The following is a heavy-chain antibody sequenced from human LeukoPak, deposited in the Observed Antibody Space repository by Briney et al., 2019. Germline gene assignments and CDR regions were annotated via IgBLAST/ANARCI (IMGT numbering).Heavy chain of an antibody. J-gene: IGHJ4*02. CDR3: AKDPTMIVVVIPDY. CDR1: GFTFSSYA. Sequence: GGSLRLSCAASGFTFSSYAMSWVRQAPGKGLEWVSAISGSGSSTYYADSVKGRFTISRDNSKNTLYLQMNSLRAEDTAVYYCAKDPTMIVVVIPDYWGQGPLVTVSS. V-gene: IGHV3-23*01. D-gene: IGHD3-22*01. CDR2: ISGSGSST.